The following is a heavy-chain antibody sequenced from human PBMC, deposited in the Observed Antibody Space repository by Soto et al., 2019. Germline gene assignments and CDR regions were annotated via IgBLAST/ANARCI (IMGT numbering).Heavy chain of an antibody. Sequence: GPPLVNPTETLTLTCTFSGFSLSTSAVGVGWIRQPPGKAPEWLALIYWNDDKSYSPSLKSRLTITKDTPKNQVVLTMTNMDPVDTATYFCAHIVSTMASRYFDFWGQGTLVTVSS. J-gene: IGHJ4*02. V-gene: IGHV2-5*01. CDR2: IYWNDDK. D-gene: IGHD1-1*01. CDR3: AHIVSTMASRYFDF. CDR1: GFSLSTSAVG.